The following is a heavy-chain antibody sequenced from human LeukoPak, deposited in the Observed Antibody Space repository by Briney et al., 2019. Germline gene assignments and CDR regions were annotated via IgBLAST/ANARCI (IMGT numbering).Heavy chain of an antibody. J-gene: IGHJ6*02. CDR1: GFTFSSYG. Sequence: GGSLRLSCAASGFTFSSYGMHWVRQAPGKGLEWVAVISYDGSNKYYADSVKGRFTISRDNSKNTLYLQTDSLRAEDTALYYCARDYCSSTSCSRTYYYYYGLDVWGQGTTVTVSS. CDR3: ARDYCSSTSCSRTYYYYYGLDV. CDR2: ISYDGSNK. V-gene: IGHV3-30*03. D-gene: IGHD2-2*01.